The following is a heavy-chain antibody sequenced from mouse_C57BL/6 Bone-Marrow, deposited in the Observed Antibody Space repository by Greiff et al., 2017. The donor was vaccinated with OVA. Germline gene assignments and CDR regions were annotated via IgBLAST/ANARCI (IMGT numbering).Heavy chain of an antibody. CDR3: ARRDGAWFAY. V-gene: IGHV5-6*01. CDR1: GFTFSSYG. J-gene: IGHJ3*01. D-gene: IGHD2-3*01. Sequence: EVHLVESGGDLVKPGGSLKLSCAASGFTFSSYGMSWVRQTPDKRLEWVATISSGGSSTYYPHSVKGRFTISRDNAKNTLYLQMSSLTSEDAARDVCARRDGAWFAYWGQGTRVTVSA. CDR2: ISSGGSST.